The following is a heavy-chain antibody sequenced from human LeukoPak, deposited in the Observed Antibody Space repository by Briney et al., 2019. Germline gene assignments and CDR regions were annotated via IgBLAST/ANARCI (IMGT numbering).Heavy chain of an antibody. Sequence: SQTLSLTCTVSGGSISSGSYYWSWIRQPAGKGLEWIGRIYTSGSTNYNPSLKSRVTISVDTSKNQFSLKLSSVTAADTAVYYCATSGLRPIHYYYGMDVWGQGTTVTVSS. CDR2: IYTSGST. J-gene: IGHJ6*02. CDR1: GGSISSGSYY. D-gene: IGHD5-12*01. CDR3: ATSGLRPIHYYYGMDV. V-gene: IGHV4-61*02.